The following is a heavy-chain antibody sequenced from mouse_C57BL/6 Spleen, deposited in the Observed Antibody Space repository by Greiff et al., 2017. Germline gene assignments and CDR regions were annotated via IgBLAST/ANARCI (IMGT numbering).Heavy chain of an antibody. CDR3: ARCGLRRNFDY. CDR2: IYPGDGDT. Sequence: QVPLQQSGPELVKPGASVKISCKASGYAFSSSWMNWVKQRPGKGLEWIGRIYPGDGDTNYNGKFKGKATLTADKSSSTAYMQLSSLTSEDSAVYFCARCGLRRNFDYWGQGTTLTVSS. CDR1: GYAFSSSW. V-gene: IGHV1-82*01. J-gene: IGHJ2*01. D-gene: IGHD2-2*01.